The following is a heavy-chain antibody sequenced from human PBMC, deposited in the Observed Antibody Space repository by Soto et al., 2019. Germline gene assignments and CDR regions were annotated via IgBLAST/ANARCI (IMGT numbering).Heavy chain of an antibody. V-gene: IGHV3-23*01. CDR1: GFAFSRSA. D-gene: IGHD3-16*01. CDR3: AKGGYRHAYD. Sequence: EVQLLESGGGLIQPGGSLRLSCAASGFAFSRSAMAWVRQAPEKGLEWVSSISEGGGTTFYAGSVEGRFTISRDNSKNTLYLQMNSVRADDTAVYYCAKGGYRHAYDWGRGTLVTVSS. J-gene: IGHJ4*02. CDR2: ISEGGGTT.